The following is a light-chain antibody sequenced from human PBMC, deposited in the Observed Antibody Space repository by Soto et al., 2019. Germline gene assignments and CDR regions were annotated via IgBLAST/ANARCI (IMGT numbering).Light chain of an antibody. CDR1: QTIGSW. J-gene: IGKJ1*01. Sequence: DIQMTQSPSTLSASVGDRVTVTCRASQTIGSWLAWYQQKPGRAPKLLIFDASSLESGVPPRFSGNGYGTEFTLTIRGLQPDDFASYYCQQYNSYSGMFGQGTKVDIK. CDR2: DAS. CDR3: QQYNSYSGM. V-gene: IGKV1-5*01.